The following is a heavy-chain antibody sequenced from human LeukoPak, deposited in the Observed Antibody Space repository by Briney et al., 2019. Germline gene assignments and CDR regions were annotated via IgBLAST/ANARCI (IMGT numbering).Heavy chain of an antibody. V-gene: IGHV3-23*01. J-gene: IGHJ4*02. CDR3: AKVDCSGGSCYYPDY. CDR2: ISGSGGST. Sequence: GGSLRLSCAASGFTFSSYAMSWVRQAPGKGLEWVSAISGSGGSTYYADSVKGRFTISSDNSKNTLYLQMNSLRAEDTAVYYCAKVDCSGGSCYYPDYWGQGTLVTVSS. CDR1: GFTFSSYA. D-gene: IGHD2-15*01.